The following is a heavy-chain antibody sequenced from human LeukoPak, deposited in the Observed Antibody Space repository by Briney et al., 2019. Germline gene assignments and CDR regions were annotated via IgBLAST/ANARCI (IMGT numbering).Heavy chain of an antibody. D-gene: IGHD5-24*01. V-gene: IGHV3-74*03. CDR2: ISPDGSTA. J-gene: IGHJ5*02. CDR1: GFRSSNFW. CDR3: VRDVRDGP. Sequence: GGSLRLSCAASGFRSSNFWMHWVRQAPGKGLIWVSQISPDGSTAMYADSVKGRFIISRDNAENSVRLQMNSLRVEDTAVYYCVRDVRDGPWGQGTLVIVSS.